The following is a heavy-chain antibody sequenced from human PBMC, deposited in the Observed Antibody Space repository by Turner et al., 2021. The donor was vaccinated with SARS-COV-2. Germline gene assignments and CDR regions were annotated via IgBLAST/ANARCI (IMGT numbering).Heavy chain of an antibody. CDR3: ARGYYNAAYSSGWYVYNAEYFQN. J-gene: IGHJ1*01. CDR2: INHSGST. Sequence: QVQLQQWGAGLLKPSETLSLTCAVYGWSFSGYYWSWIRQPPGKGLEWIGEINHSGSTNYNPSLKSRVTISVDTSKNQFSRKLSSVTAADTAVYYCARGYYNAAYSSGWYVYNAEYFQNWGQGTLVTVSS. D-gene: IGHD6-19*01. V-gene: IGHV4-34*01. CDR1: GWSFSGYY.